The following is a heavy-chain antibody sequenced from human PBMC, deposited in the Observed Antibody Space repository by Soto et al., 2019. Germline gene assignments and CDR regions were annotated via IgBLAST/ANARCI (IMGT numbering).Heavy chain of an antibody. CDR1: GYTFTGYY. V-gene: IGHV1-2*04. D-gene: IGHD3-10*01. J-gene: IGHJ5*02. CDR2: INPNSGGT. Sequence: GASVKVSCKASGYTFTGYYMHWVRQAPGQGLEWMGWINPNSGGTNYAQKFQGWVTMTRDTSISTAYMELSRLRSDDTAVYYCARALVREPRNWFDPWGQGTLVTVSS. CDR3: ARALVREPRNWFDP.